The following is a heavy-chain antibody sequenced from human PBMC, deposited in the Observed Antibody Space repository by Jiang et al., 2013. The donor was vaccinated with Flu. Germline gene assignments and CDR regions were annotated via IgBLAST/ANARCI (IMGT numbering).Heavy chain of an antibody. CDR1: IHLQVAML. Sequence: VQPGTVPETLLCSLWIHLQVAMLCTWVRQAPGKGLEWMAVISYDGSNKYYADSVKGRFTISRDNSKNTLYLQMNSLRAEDTAVYYCARDRMSARNWFDPWGQGTLVTVSS. CDR2: ISYDGSNK. J-gene: IGHJ5*02. V-gene: IGHV3-30-3*01. CDR3: ARDRMSARNWFDP.